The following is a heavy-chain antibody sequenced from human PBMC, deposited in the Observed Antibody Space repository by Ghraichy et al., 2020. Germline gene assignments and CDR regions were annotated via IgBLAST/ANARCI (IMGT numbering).Heavy chain of an antibody. Sequence: SQTLSLTCTVSGYSISSGYYWGWIRQPPGKGLEWIGSIYHSGSTYYNPSLKSRVTISVDTSKNQFSLKLSSVTAADTAVYYCARGLPITGTTERLIDWYFDLWGRGTLVTVSS. CDR1: GYSISSGYY. CDR2: IYHSGST. J-gene: IGHJ2*01. CDR3: ARGLPITGTTERLIDWYFDL. D-gene: IGHD1-7*01. V-gene: IGHV4-38-2*02.